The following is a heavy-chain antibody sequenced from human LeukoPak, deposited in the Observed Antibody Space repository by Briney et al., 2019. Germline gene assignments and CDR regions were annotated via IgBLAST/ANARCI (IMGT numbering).Heavy chain of an antibody. D-gene: IGHD1-26*01. CDR3: AKDGVSGSYYFFFDY. CDR2: IKTDGSQI. V-gene: IGHV3-7*01. J-gene: IGHJ4*02. CDR1: GFTFSSYW. Sequence: GGSLRLSCVASGFTFSSYWMTWVRQAPGKGLEWVANIKTDGSQIYYVDSVKGRFTISRDNAKNSLYLQMNSLRAEDTAVYYCAKDGVSGSYYFFFDYWGQGTLVTVSS.